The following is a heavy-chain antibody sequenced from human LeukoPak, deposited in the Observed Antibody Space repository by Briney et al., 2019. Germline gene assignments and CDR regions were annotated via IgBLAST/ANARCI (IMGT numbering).Heavy chain of an antibody. CDR2: ISSSSSTI. CDR1: GFTFSSYS. CDR3: ARDDTIPGSSSWYMYFQH. J-gene: IGHJ1*01. Sequence: PGGSLRLSCAASGFTFSSYSMNWVRQAPGKGLEWVSYISSSSSTIYYADSVKGRFTISRDNAKNSLYLQMNILRAEDTAVYYCARDDTIPGSSSWYMYFQHWGQGTLVTVSS. D-gene: IGHD6-13*01. V-gene: IGHV3-48*01.